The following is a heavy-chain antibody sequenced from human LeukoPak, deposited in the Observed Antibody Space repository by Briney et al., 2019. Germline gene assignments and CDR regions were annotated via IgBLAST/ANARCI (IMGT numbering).Heavy chain of an antibody. CDR2: ISGSGGNT. Sequence: GGSLRLSCAASGFAFSTDVMSWVRQAPGKGLECVSAISGSGGNTYYADSVKGRFTISRDNSKNMLYLQMNSLRAEDTAVYYCAKVSGRIQIWPQPFGDGMDVWGQGTTVTVSS. V-gene: IGHV3-23*01. J-gene: IGHJ6*02. D-gene: IGHD3-10*01. CDR3: AKVSGRIQIWPQPFGDGMDV. CDR1: GFAFSTDV.